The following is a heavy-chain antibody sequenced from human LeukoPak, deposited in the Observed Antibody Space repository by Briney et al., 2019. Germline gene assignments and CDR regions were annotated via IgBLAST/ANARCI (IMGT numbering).Heavy chain of an antibody. CDR2: IRYDGSNK. D-gene: IGHD2-2*01. V-gene: IGHV3-30*02. J-gene: IGHJ4*02. CDR1: GFTFSSYG. CDR3: AKDSLGCCSSTSCSGGDY. Sequence: GGSLRLSCAASGFTFSSYGMHWVRQAPGKGLEWVAFIRYDGSNKYYADSVKGRFTISRDNSKNTLYLQMNSLRAEDTAVYYCAKDSLGCCSSTSCSGGDYWGQGTLVTVSS.